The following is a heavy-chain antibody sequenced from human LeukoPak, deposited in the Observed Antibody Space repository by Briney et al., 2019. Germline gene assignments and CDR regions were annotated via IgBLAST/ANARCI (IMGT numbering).Heavy chain of an antibody. CDR1: GFTFSSYA. Sequence: GGSLRLSCAASGFTFSSYAMHWVRQAPGKGLEWVAVISYDGSNKYYADSVKGRFTISRDNSKNTLYLQMNSLRAEDTAVYYCAKDKGEYGGIDYWGQGTLVTVSS. D-gene: IGHD3-16*01. CDR3: AKDKGEYGGIDY. J-gene: IGHJ4*02. CDR2: ISYDGSNK. V-gene: IGHV3-30*04.